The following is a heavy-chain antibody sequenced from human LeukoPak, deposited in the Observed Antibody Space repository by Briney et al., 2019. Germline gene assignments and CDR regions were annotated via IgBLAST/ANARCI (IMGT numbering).Heavy chain of an antibody. CDR3: ARRYSSSWGPRDAIDI. J-gene: IGHJ3*02. CDR1: GSSFTSYW. Sequence: GESLKISCKGSGSSFTSYWIGWVRPMPGKGLGWMGIIYPGDSDTRYSPSFQGQVTISADKSISTAYLQWSSLKASDTAMYYCARRYSSSWGPRDAIDIWGQGTMVTVS. CDR2: IYPGDSDT. D-gene: IGHD6-13*01. V-gene: IGHV5-51*01.